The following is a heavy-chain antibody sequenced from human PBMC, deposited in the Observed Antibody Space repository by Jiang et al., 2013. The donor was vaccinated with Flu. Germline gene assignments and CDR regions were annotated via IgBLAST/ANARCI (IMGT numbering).Heavy chain of an antibody. CDR1: GGSFSGYY. V-gene: IGHV4-34*01. CDR2: INHSGST. J-gene: IGHJ6*02. D-gene: IGHD3-10*01. CDR3: ARRKLGRFDYYYYGMDV. Sequence: LLKPSETLSLTCAVYGGSFSGYYWSWIRQPPGKGLEWIGEINHSGSTNYNPSLKSRVTISVDTSKNQFSLKLSSVTAADTAVYYCARRKLGRFDYYYYGMDVWGQGTTVTVSS.